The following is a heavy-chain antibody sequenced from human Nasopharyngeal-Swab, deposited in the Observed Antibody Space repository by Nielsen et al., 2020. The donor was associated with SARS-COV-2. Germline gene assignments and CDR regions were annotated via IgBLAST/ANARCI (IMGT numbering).Heavy chain of an antibody. CDR1: GFTFDDYA. V-gene: IGHV3-33*08. Sequence: GESLKISCAASGFTFDDYAMHWVRQAPDKGLEWVAVLWSDDWTTYYADSVKGRFTISRDNSKNTLYLGMNSVTAEDTAMYYCARGSYGDKSDFDSWGQGTLVTVSS. D-gene: IGHD4-23*01. CDR2: LWSDDWTT. CDR3: ARGSYGDKSDFDS. J-gene: IGHJ4*02.